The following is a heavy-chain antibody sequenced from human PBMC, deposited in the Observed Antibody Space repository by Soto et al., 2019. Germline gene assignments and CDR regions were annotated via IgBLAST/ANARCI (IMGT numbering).Heavy chain of an antibody. V-gene: IGHV3-30-3*01. D-gene: IGHD6-19*01. CDR3: ARAKGKSPLMSIAVAGTPVDY. J-gene: IGHJ4*02. Sequence: PGGSLRLSCAASGFTFSSYAMHWVRQAPGKGLEWVAVISYDGSNKYYADSVKGRFTISRDNSKNTLYLQMNSLRAEDTAVYYCARAKGKSPLMSIAVAGTPVDYWGQGTLVTVSS. CDR2: ISYDGSNK. CDR1: GFTFSSYA.